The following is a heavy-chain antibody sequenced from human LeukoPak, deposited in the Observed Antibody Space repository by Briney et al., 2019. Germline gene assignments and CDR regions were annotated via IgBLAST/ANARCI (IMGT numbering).Heavy chain of an antibody. D-gene: IGHD1-7*01. CDR3: ARDLSPLSNYMGDY. CDR2: ISSSGSTI. CDR1: GFTFSSYE. Sequence: GGSLRLSCAASGFTFSSYEMNWVRQAPGRGLEWVSYISSSGSTIYYADSVKGRFTVSRDNAKNSLYLQMNSLRAEDTAVYYCARDLSPLSNYMGDYWGQGTLVTVSS. J-gene: IGHJ4*02. V-gene: IGHV3-48*03.